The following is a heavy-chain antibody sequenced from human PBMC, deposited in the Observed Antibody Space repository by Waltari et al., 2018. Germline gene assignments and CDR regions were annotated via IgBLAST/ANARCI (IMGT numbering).Heavy chain of an antibody. D-gene: IGHD3-10*01. CDR1: GFTFDDYA. Sequence: EVQLVESGGDLVQPGRSLRLSCAASGFTFDDYAMQWVRQSPGKGLEWVAGISWNGRSIHYVDSVKGRFTISRDNAKNSLYLQMNSLRVEDTALYYGAKDGDYYRRWGAFDFWGQGTMVTVSS. J-gene: IGHJ3*01. CDR3: AKDGDYYRRWGAFDF. V-gene: IGHV3-9*01. CDR2: ISWNGRSI.